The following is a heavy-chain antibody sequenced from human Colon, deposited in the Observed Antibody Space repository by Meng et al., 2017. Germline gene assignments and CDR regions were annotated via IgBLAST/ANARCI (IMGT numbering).Heavy chain of an antibody. V-gene: IGHV1-2*02. CDR2: FNPNSGAT. J-gene: IGHJ5*02. D-gene: IGHD1-14*01. CDR3: ARGLNPHWFDP. CDR1: GYTFTAYL. Sequence: QVQLVQSGAELKKPGASVKVSCTTSGYTFTAYLIHWVRQAPGQGLEWMGWFNPNSGATNYAQNVQGRVTMTRATSATTAYMELSSLRSDDTAMYYCARGLNPHWFDPWGQGTLVTVSS.